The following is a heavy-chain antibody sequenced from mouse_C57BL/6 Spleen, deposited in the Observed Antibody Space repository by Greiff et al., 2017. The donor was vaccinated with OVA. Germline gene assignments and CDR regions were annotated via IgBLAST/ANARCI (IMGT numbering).Heavy chain of an antibody. D-gene: IGHD6-1*01. V-gene: IGHV3-6*01. CDR1: GYSITSGYY. CDR3: ARGGDSASAMDY. J-gene: IGHJ4*01. CDR2: ISYDGSN. Sequence: ESGPGLVKPSQSLSLTCSVTGYSITSGYYWNWIRQFPGNKLEWMGYISYDGSNNYNPSLKNRISITRDTSKNQFFLKLNSVTTEDTATYYCARGGDSASAMDYWGQGTSVTVSS.